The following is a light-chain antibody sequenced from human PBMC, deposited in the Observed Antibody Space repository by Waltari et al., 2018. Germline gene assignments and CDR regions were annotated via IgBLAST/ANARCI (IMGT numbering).Light chain of an antibody. J-gene: IGKJ5*01. CDR3: QQYGSSPPIS. CDR1: QSVSSKY. CDR2: GAS. Sequence: EIVLTQSPGTLSLSPGERITLSCRASQSVSSKYLAWYQQKPGQAPRLLIYGASSRATGIPDRVSGSGSGTDFTLTISRLEPEDFAVYYCQQYGSSPPISFGQGTRLEIK. V-gene: IGKV3-20*01.